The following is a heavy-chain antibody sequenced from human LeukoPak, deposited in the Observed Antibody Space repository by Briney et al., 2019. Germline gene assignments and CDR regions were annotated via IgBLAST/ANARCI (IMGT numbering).Heavy chain of an antibody. D-gene: IGHD3-10*01. CDR3: ARLITMPSYYFDY. CDR1: GGSISSSSYY. V-gene: IGHV4-39*01. Sequence: SETLSLTCTVSGGSISSSSYYWGWIRQPPGKGLEWIGSIYYSGSTYYNPSLKSRVTISVDTSKNQFSLKLSSVTAADTAVYYCARLITMPSYYFDYWGQGTLVTVSS. CDR2: IYYSGST. J-gene: IGHJ4*02.